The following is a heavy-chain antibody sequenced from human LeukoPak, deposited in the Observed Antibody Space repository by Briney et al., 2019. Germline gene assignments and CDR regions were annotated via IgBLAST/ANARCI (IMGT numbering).Heavy chain of an antibody. CDR2: INPNSGGT. Sequence: GASVKVSCKASGYTFTGYYMHWVRQATGQGLEWMGWINPNSGGTNYAQKFQGRVTMTRDTSISTAYMELSRLRSDDTAVYYCARGKGYDFWSGFFSLFDFWGQGTLVTVSS. D-gene: IGHD3-3*01. J-gene: IGHJ4*02. CDR3: ARGKGYDFWSGFFSLFDF. CDR1: GYTFTGYY. V-gene: IGHV1-2*02.